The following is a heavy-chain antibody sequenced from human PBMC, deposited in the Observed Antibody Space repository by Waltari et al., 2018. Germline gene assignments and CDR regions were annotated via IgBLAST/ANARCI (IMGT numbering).Heavy chain of an antibody. J-gene: IGHJ4*02. CDR1: EYTFTSYD. V-gene: IGHV1-8*01. CDR3: ARALEPRALQGWGY. CDR2: IRPNSGNT. D-gene: IGHD1-26*01. Sequence: QVQLVQSGAEEKKPGASVKVSCKGSEYTFTSYDVHWVRQATGQGLELMGGIRPNSGNTCYGRKFQCRVTMTRKTPISTAYMELSSRRSEDTAVYYCARALEPRALQGWGYWGQGTLVTVSS.